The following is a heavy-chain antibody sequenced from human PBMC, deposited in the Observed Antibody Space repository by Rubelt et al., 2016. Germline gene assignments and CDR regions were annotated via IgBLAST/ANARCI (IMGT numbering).Heavy chain of an antibody. CDR2: ISGSTSTI. Sequence: EVQLVESGGGLVQPGGSLRLSCAASGFTFSTYSMNWVRQAPGKGLEWLSYISGSTSTIFYADSVKGRFTISRDNAKNELDLQMNSLRAEDTAVYYCARAGYSGYDGIDYWGQGTLVTVSS. J-gene: IGHJ4*02. CDR3: ARAGYSGYDGIDY. CDR1: GFTFSTYS. D-gene: IGHD5-12*01. V-gene: IGHV3-48*04.